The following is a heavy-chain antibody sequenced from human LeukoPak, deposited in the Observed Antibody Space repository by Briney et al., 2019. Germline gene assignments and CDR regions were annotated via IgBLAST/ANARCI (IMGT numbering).Heavy chain of an antibody. D-gene: IGHD6-13*01. CDR2: IYYSGST. J-gene: IGHJ4*02. CDR1: GGSISSYY. Sequence: SETLSLACTVSGGSISSYYWSWIRQPPGKGLEWIGYIYYSGSTNYNPSLKSRVTISVDTSKNQFSLKLSSVTAADTAVYYCAREAAAGTVDYWGQGTLVTVSS. V-gene: IGHV4-59*01. CDR3: AREAAAGTVDY.